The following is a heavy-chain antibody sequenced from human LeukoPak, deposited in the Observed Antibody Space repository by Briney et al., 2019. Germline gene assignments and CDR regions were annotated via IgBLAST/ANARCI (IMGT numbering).Heavy chain of an antibody. CDR1: GFTFSDAW. J-gene: IGHJ4*02. CDR3: TTTAGGSFRDGLDY. V-gene: IGHV3-15*01. D-gene: IGHD2-15*01. Sequence: GGSLRLSCAASGFTFSDAWMNWVRQAPGKGLEWVGRIKSRTDGGTTDYGALVKGRFTISRDDSKNTLFLQMDSLKTEDTAVYYCTTTAGGSFRDGLDYWGQGTLVTVSS. CDR2: IKSRTDGGTT.